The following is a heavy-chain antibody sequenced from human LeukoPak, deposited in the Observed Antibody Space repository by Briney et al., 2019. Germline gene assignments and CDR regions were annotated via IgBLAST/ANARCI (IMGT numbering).Heavy chain of an antibody. CDR3: VKDYYYYDSNGYYVNDGFDI. CDR1: GASIRDYY. D-gene: IGHD3-22*01. V-gene: IGHV4-4*07. CDR2: VYTSGST. Sequence: PSETLSLTCSVSGASIRDYYWNWIRQPAGKGLEWIGHVYTSGSTNYNPSLRGRATMSVDTSKNQLSLKVTSVTAADTAVYYCVKDYYYYDSNGYYVNDGFDIWGQGTMVIVSP. J-gene: IGHJ3*02.